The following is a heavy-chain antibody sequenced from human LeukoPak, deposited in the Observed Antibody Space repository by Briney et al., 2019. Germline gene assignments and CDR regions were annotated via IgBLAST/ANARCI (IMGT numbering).Heavy chain of an antibody. V-gene: IGHV4-30-2*01. CDR1: GGSISSGGYS. CDR2: IYHSGGT. D-gene: IGHD3-22*01. J-gene: IGHJ5*02. CDR3: AREVTYYYDSSGYNWFDP. Sequence: SQTLSLTCAVSGGSISSGGYSWSWIRQPPGKGLEWIGYIYHSGGTYYNPSLKSRVTISVDRSKNQFSLKLSSVTAADTAVYYCAREVTYYYDSSGYNWFDPWGQGTLVTVSS.